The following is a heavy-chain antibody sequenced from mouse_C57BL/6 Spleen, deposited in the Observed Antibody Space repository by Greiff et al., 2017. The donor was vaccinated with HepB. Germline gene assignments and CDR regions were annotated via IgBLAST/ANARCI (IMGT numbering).Heavy chain of an antibody. Sequence: EVQLQQSGAELVKPGASVKLSCTASGFNIKDYYMHWVKQRTEQGLEWIGRIDPEDGETKYAPKFQGKATITADTSSNTASLQLSSLTSEDTAVYYCARHYSNYVWFAYWGQGTLVTVSA. CDR3: ARHYSNYVWFAY. J-gene: IGHJ3*01. D-gene: IGHD2-5*01. CDR1: GFNIKDYY. CDR2: IDPEDGET. V-gene: IGHV14-2*01.